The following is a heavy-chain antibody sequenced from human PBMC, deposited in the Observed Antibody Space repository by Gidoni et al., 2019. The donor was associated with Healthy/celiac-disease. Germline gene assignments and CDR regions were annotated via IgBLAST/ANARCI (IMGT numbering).Heavy chain of an antibody. D-gene: IGHD4-17*01. Sequence: QVQLVESGGGVVQPGRSLRLSCAASGFTFSSYGMHWVLQAPGKGLEWVAVFSYDGSNNYYADSVKGRFTISRDNSKNTLYLQMNSLRAEDTAVYYCAKDIYGDYPITWGQGTLVTVSS. CDR1: GFTFSSYG. V-gene: IGHV3-30*18. CDR3: AKDIYGDYPIT. J-gene: IGHJ4*02. CDR2: FSYDGSNN.